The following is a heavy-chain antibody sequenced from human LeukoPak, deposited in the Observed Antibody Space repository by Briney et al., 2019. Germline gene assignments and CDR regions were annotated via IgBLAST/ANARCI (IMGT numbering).Heavy chain of an antibody. D-gene: IGHD3-10*01. CDR3: ARGGNAAAY. J-gene: IGHJ4*02. V-gene: IGHV3-30-3*01. Sequence: GRSLRLSCAASGFTLSSYAMHWVRQAPGKGLEWVAVISYDGSNKYYADSVKGRFTISRDNSKNTLYLQMNSLRAEDTAVYYCARGGNAAAYWGQGTLVTVSS. CDR1: GFTLSSYA. CDR2: ISYDGSNK.